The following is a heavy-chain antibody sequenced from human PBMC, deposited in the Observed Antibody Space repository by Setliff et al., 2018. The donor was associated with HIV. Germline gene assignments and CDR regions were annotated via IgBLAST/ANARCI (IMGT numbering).Heavy chain of an antibody. V-gene: IGHV4-61*05. J-gene: IGHJ5*02. CDR3: ATYADRESNRFDP. CDR1: GASISSSNSY. CDR2: IYYSGST. Sequence: PSETLSLTCAVYGASISSSNSYWGWIRQPPGKGLEWIGYIYYSGSTYYHPSLQSRVTISLDMSKNQFSLKVKSVTAADTAVYYCATYADRESNRFDPWGQGILVTVSS. D-gene: IGHD3-10*01.